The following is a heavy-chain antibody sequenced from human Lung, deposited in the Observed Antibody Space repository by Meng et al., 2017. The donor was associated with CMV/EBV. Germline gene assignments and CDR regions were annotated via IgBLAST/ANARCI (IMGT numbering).Heavy chain of an antibody. D-gene: IGHD2-2*01. J-gene: IGHJ4*02. CDR2: IYPGDSDT. CDR3: ARYPRYCSSTSCYFDY. V-gene: IGHV5-51*01. Sequence: GGSXRLXCKGSGYSFTSYWNGWVRQMPGKGLEWMGIIYPGDSDTRYSPSFQGQVTISADKSISTAYLQWSSLKASDTAMYYCARYPRYCSSTSCYFDYWGQGTLVTVSS. CDR1: GYSFTSYW.